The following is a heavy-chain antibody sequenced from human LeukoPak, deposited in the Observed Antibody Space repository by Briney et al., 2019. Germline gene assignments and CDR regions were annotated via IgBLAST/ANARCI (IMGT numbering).Heavy chain of an antibody. CDR3: AREILGGFNPGAY. CDR1: LDSTTSNF. D-gene: IGHD1-14*01. V-gene: IGHV4-4*02. Sequence: SETLSLTCTVPLDSTTSNFWSWVRQPPGKGLEWIGEIHRSGSPNYNPSLQSRVTISIDRSRNQIVLELSSVTAADTAVYYCAREILGGFNPGAYWGQGILVTVSS. J-gene: IGHJ4*02. CDR2: IHRSGSP.